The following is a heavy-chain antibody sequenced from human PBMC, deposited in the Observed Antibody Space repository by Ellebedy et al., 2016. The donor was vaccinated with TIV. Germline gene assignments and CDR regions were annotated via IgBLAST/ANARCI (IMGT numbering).Heavy chain of an antibody. Sequence: SVKVSXXASGGTFSSYAISWVRQAPGQGLEWMGGIIPIFGTANYAQKFQGRVTITADESTSTAYMELSSLRSEDTAVYYCASRYCSSTSCYRWFDPWGQGTLVTVSS. J-gene: IGHJ5*02. CDR2: IIPIFGTA. CDR3: ASRYCSSTSCYRWFDP. D-gene: IGHD2-2*01. CDR1: GGTFSSYA. V-gene: IGHV1-69*13.